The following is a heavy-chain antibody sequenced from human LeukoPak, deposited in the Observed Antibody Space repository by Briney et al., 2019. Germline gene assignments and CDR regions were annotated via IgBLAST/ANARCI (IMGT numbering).Heavy chain of an antibody. D-gene: IGHD3-10*01. J-gene: IGHJ4*02. CDR3: ARNIPGSYYFDY. CDR1: GFTFSSYA. CDR2: ISGSGGNT. Sequence: PGGSLRLSCAASGFTFSSYAMSWVRQAPGKGLEWVSAISGSGGNTYYADSVKGRFTISRDNSKNTLYLQMNSLRAEDTAVFYCARNIPGSYYFDYWGQGTLVTVSS. V-gene: IGHV3-23*01.